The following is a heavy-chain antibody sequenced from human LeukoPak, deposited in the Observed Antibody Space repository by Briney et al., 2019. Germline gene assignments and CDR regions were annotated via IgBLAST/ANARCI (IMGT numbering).Heavy chain of an antibody. D-gene: IGHD5-18*01. J-gene: IGHJ4*02. CDR2: ISTSSSYT. CDR3: ARGGGYSYGWNDY. Sequence: PGGSLRLSCAASGFTFSDYYMSWIRQAPGKGLEWVSYISTSSSYTVYADSVKGRFTISRDNAKNSLYLQMNGLRAEDTAVYYCARGGGYSYGWNDYQGQVTLVTVSS. V-gene: IGHV3-11*05. CDR1: GFTFSDYY.